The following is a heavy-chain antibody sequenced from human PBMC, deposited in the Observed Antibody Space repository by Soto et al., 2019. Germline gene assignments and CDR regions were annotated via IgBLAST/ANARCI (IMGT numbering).Heavy chain of an antibody. CDR2: IYYSGST. CDR1: GGSISSYY. CDR3: ARGPTMVVTAWWFDP. D-gene: IGHD2-21*02. Sequence: SETLSLTCTVSGGSISSYYWSWIRQPPGKGLEWIGYIYYSGSTNYNPSLKSRVTISVDTSKNQFSLKLSSVTAADTAVYYCARGPTMVVTAWWFDPWGQGTLVTVSS. J-gene: IGHJ5*02. V-gene: IGHV4-59*01.